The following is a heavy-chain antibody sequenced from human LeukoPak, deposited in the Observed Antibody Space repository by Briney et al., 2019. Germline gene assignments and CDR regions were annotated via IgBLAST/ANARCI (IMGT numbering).Heavy chain of an antibody. Sequence: GGSLRLSCAASGFTFSSYWMRWVRQAPGKGLEWVANIKQDGSEKYYVDSVKGRFTISRDNAKNSLYLQMNSLRAEDTAVYYCARDIGGNSGLGDAFDIWGQGTMVTVSS. CDR1: GFTFSSYW. CDR2: IKQDGSEK. CDR3: ARDIGGNSGLGDAFDI. D-gene: IGHD4-23*01. J-gene: IGHJ3*02. V-gene: IGHV3-7*01.